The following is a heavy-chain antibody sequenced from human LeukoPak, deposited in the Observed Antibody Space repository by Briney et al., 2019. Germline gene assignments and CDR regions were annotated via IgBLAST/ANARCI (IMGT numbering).Heavy chain of an antibody. CDR3: ARERTGTTPLDAFDI. J-gene: IGHJ3*02. Sequence: GGSLRLSCAASGFIFSSYWMSWVRQAPGKGLEWVANIKQEGSEKYYVDSVKGRFTISRDNSKNTLYLQMSSLRAEDTVIYYCARERTGTTPLDAFDIWGQGTMVTVSS. D-gene: IGHD1/OR15-1a*01. CDR1: GFIFSSYW. V-gene: IGHV3-7*01. CDR2: IKQEGSEK.